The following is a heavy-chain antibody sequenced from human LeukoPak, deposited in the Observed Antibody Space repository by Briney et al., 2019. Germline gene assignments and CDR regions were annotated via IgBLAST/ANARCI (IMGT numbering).Heavy chain of an antibody. CDR3: ARDPGVRGVNRPRWFDP. D-gene: IGHD3-10*01. J-gene: IGHJ5*02. CDR1: GFTFSSYS. V-gene: IGHV3-48*02. CDR2: ISSSSSTI. Sequence: GGSLRLSCAASGFTFSSYSMNWVRQAPGKGLEWVSYISSSSSTIYYADSVKGRFTISRDNAKNSLYLQMNSLRDEDTAVYYCARDPGVRGVNRPRWFDPWGQGTLVTVSS.